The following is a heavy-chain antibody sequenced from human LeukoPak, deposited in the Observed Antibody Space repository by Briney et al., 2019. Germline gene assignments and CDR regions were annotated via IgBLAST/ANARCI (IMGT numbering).Heavy chain of an antibody. D-gene: IGHD2-21*02. V-gene: IGHV4-59*01. CDR1: GVSMSSYY. Sequence: SETLSLTCTVSGVSMSSYYWSWIRQPPGKGLEWIGYIYYSGSNKYNPSLKSRVAISINTSKNQFSLKLNSVTTADTAVYYCARSLPCPCGGDCWGAFDLWGQGTLVPVSS. CDR2: IYYSGSN. J-gene: IGHJ3*01. CDR3: ARSLPCPCGGDCWGAFDL.